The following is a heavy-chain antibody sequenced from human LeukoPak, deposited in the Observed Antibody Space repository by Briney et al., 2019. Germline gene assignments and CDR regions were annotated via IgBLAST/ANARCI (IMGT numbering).Heavy chain of an antibody. D-gene: IGHD3-9*01. Sequence: ASVKVSWKASGYTFTDHYIHWVRQAPGQGLEWMGWVNPNSDGPNYAQQFHGRVTMTRDTSISTAYMELTRLTSDDTAVYYCARFSDILTGYLTPFIWGQGTMVTVSS. CDR2: VNPNSDGP. V-gene: IGHV1-2*02. CDR3: ARFSDILTGYLTPFI. J-gene: IGHJ3*02. CDR1: GYTFTDHY.